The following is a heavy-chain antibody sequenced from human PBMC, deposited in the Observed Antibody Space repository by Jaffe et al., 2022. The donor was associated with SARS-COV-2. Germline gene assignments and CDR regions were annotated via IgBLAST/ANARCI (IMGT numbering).Heavy chain of an antibody. J-gene: IGHJ6*02. V-gene: IGHV3-74*01. CDR1: GFTFSSYW. CDR3: ASVRVVAGGMDV. D-gene: IGHD2-15*01. Sequence: EVQLVESGGGLVQPGGSLRLSCVASGFTFSSYWMHWVRQVPGKGLVWVSGINSDGSTIIYADSAKGRFTISRDNAKNTLYLQMNSLRAEDTAVYYCASVRVVAGGMDVWGQGTTVTVSS. CDR2: INSDGSTI.